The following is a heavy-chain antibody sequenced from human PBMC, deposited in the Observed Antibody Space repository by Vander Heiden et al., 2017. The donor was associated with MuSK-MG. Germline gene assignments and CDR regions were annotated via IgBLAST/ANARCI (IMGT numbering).Heavy chain of an antibody. CDR1: GFIFSPYN. CDR3: VRIGRDGYNVIDY. V-gene: IGHV3-21*01. Sequence: EVQLVESGGGLVKPGGSLRLSCAASGFIFSPYNMNWVRQAPGKGLEWVSSITSSTSYIYYADSVKGRFTISRDNAKNSLYLQMNSLRAEDTAVYYCVRIGRDGYNVIDYWGQGTLVTVSS. CDR2: ITSSTSYI. J-gene: IGHJ4*02. D-gene: IGHD5-12*01.